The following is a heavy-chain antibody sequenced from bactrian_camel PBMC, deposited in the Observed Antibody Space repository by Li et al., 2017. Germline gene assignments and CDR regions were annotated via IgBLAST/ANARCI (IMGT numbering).Heavy chain of an antibody. CDR1: GPVNGRYC. V-gene: IGHV3S53*01. CDR2: IDSLGIT. D-gene: IGHD5*01. CDR3: TALRRDGPGTCWDRQRDPENVY. Sequence: HVQLVESGGGSVQTGGSLRLSCEASGPVNGRYCMGWFRQAAGQEREAVASIDSLGITQYADSVKGRFTISRDNAKATLRLEMNSLKPEDTAIYYCTALRRDGPGTCWDRQRDPENVYWGQGTQVTVS. J-gene: IGHJ4*01.